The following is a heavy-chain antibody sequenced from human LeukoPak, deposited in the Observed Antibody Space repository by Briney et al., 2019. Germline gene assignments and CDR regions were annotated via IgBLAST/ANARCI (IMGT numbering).Heavy chain of an antibody. CDR3: ARLKDDVTKLDY. J-gene: IGHJ4*02. CDR2: INQGGSRL. V-gene: IGHV3-7*01. CDR1: GFTFGRYW. Sequence: RGSLRLSCAGSGFTFGRYWMSWVRQAAGKGLEWVASINQGGSRLHYLDSVTGRFIISRDDAQNSLFLQMTRLRVDDTAVYYCARLKDDVTKLDYWGQGTLVSVSS. D-gene: IGHD2-8*01.